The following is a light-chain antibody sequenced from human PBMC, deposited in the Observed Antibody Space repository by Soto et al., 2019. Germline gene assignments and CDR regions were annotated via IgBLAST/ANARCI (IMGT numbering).Light chain of an antibody. CDR2: GAS. CDR3: QQYGSSRT. J-gene: IGKJ2*02. Sequence: EIVLTQSPGTLSLSPGERATLSCRASQSVSSSYLAWYQQKPGQAPRLVIYGASSRATGIPDRFSGSGSGTDFTLTISRLEPEDFAVYYCQQYGSSRTFGQGTKLEIK. CDR1: QSVSSSY. V-gene: IGKV3-20*01.